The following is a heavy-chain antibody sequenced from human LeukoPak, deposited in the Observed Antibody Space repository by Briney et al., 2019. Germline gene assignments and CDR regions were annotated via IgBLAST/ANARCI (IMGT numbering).Heavy chain of an antibody. CDR2: IKQDGSEK. D-gene: IGHD3-3*01. Sequence: GGSLRLSCAASGFTFSSYWMSWVRQAPGKGLGWVANIKQDGSEKYYVDSVKGRFTISGDNAKNSLYLQMNSLRAEDTAVYYCARRPYYDFWSGPYYYYYYMDVWGKGTTVTVSS. CDR1: GFTFSSYW. V-gene: IGHV3-7*01. CDR3: ARRPYYDFWSGPYYYYYYMDV. J-gene: IGHJ6*03.